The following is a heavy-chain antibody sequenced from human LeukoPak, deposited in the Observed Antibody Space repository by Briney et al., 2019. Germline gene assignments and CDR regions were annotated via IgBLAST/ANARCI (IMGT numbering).Heavy chain of an antibody. CDR1: GGSISSYY. Sequence: SETLSLTCTVSGGSISSYYWSWIRQPPGKGLEWIGYIYYSGSTNYNPSLKSRVTISVDTSKNQFSLKLSSVTAADTAVYYCARGRSYDYVWGSYPNWFDPWGQGTLVTVSS. CDR3: ARGRSYDYVWGSYPNWFDP. CDR2: IYYSGST. J-gene: IGHJ5*02. V-gene: IGHV4-59*01. D-gene: IGHD3-16*01.